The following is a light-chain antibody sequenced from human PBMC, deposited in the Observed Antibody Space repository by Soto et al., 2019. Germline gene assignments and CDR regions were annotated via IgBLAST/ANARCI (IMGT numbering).Light chain of an antibody. CDR2: AAS. CDR3: QQYNSCPWT. J-gene: IGKJ1*01. V-gene: IGKV1-9*01. Sequence: DIQMTQSPSFLSASVGDRVTITCRASQGISSYLAWYQQKPGKAPKLLIYAASTLQSGVPSRFSGSGSGTEFTLTISSLQPEDFATYYCQQYNSCPWTFGQGTKVDIK. CDR1: QGISSY.